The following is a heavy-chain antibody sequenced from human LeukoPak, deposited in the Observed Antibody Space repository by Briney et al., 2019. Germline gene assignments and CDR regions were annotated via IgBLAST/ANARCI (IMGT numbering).Heavy chain of an antibody. CDR3: AKGGESSSWLFDY. J-gene: IGHJ4*02. D-gene: IGHD6-13*01. CDR1: GFTFSSYA. Sequence: GGSLRLSCAASGFTFSSYAMSWVRQAPGKGLQWVSALSGSGLSTHYADSVKGRFTISRDNSKSTLYLQMNSLRAEDTAVYYCAKGGESSSWLFDYWGQGTLVPVSS. V-gene: IGHV3-23*01. CDR2: LSGSGLST.